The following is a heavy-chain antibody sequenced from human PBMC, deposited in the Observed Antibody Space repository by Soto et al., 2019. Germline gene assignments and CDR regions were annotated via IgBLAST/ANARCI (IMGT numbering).Heavy chain of an antibody. V-gene: IGHV4-59*01. Sequence: ESLSLTCSVSVGSMNTYYWSWIRQPPGKGLEWIGYIYSSGSTNYKLSLKSRVVFSVDTSKNQFSLKLSSVTAADTAVYYCARGSGNPFDYWGQGTLVTVSS. D-gene: IGHD2-15*01. CDR2: IYSSGST. CDR1: VGSMNTYY. J-gene: IGHJ4*02. CDR3: ARGSGNPFDY.